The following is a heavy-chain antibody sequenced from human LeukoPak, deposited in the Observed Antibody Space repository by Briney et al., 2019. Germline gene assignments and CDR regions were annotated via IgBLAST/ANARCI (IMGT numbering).Heavy chain of an antibody. CDR1: GFTFNNFA. Sequence: GGSLRLSCAASGFTFNNFAMNWVRQVPGKGLDWVSAISTSGSSTYYADSVKGRFTISSDNSKNMLFLHMNSLKAEDTAVYYCANFVDSRGQDYWGQGTLVTVSS. CDR2: ISTSGSST. J-gene: IGHJ4*02. D-gene: IGHD3-22*01. V-gene: IGHV3-23*01. CDR3: ANFVDSRGQDY.